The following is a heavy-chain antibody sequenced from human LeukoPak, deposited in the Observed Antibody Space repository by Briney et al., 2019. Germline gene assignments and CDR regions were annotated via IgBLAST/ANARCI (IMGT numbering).Heavy chain of an antibody. J-gene: IGHJ5*02. CDR2: ISSSSSYI. Sequence: GGSLRLSCAASGFTFSSYSMNWVRQAPGKGLEWVSSISSSSSYIYYADSVKGRFTISRDNAKNSLYLQMNSLRAEDTAVYYCARAKSPCSGGSCYSGSWFDPWGQGTLVTVSS. CDR3: ARAKSPCSGGSCYSGSWFDP. CDR1: GFTFSSYS. D-gene: IGHD2-15*01. V-gene: IGHV3-21*01.